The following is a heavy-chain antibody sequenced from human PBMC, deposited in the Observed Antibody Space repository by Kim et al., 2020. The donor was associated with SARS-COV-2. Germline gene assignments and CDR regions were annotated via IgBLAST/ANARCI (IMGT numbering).Heavy chain of an antibody. J-gene: IGHJ6*02. V-gene: IGHV4-59*09. D-gene: IGHD3-9*01. Sequence: NPSHKSRVTISVDTSKNQFSLKVNSVTAADTAVYYCARGATGNYFYYGLDVWGQGATVTVSS. CDR3: ARGATGNYFYYGLDV.